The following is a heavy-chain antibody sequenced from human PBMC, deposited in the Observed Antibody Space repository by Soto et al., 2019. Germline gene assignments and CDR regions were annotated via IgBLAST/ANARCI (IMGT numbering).Heavy chain of an antibody. CDR1: GFTFSNAW. CDR3: TTVYPYYDFWSGSKGYYFDY. CDR2: IKSKTDGGTT. V-gene: IGHV3-15*01. J-gene: IGHJ4*02. D-gene: IGHD3-3*01. Sequence: GGSLRLSCAASGFTFSNAWMSWVRQAPGKGLEWVGRIKSKTDGGTTDYAAPVKDRFTISRDDSKNTLYLQMNSLKTEDTAVYYCTTVYPYYDFWSGSKGYYFDYWGQGTLVT.